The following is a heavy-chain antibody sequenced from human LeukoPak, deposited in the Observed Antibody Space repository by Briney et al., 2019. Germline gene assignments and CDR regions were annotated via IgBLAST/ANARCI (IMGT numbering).Heavy chain of an antibody. V-gene: IGHV3-30*18. J-gene: IGHJ4*02. CDR2: ISYDGSNK. Sequence: GGSLRLSCAASGFTFSSYAMSWVRQAPGKGLEWVAVISYDGSNKYYADSVKGRFTISRDNSKNTLYLQMNSLRAEDTAVYYCAKPSKQLVFDYWGQGTLITVSS. D-gene: IGHD6-6*01. CDR3: AKPSKQLVFDY. CDR1: GFTFSSYA.